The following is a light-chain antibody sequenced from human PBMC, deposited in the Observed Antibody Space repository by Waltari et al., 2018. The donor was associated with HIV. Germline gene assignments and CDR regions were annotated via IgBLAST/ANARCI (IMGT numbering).Light chain of an antibody. CDR2: SNN. CDR1: SSNIGSNT. J-gene: IGLJ2*01. V-gene: IGLV1-44*01. Sequence: QSVLTQPPSASGTPGPRVTISCSGSSSNIGSNTVNWYQQLPGTAPKLLIYSNNQRPSGVPDRFSGSKSGTSASLAISGLQSEDEADYYCAACDGSLNGRVVFGGGTKLTVL. CDR3: AACDGSLNGRVV.